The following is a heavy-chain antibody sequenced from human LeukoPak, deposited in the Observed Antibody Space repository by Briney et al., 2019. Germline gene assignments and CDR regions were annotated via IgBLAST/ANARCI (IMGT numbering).Heavy chain of an antibody. J-gene: IGHJ4*02. CDR2: IKQDGSEK. Sequence: GGSLRLSCAASGFTFSSYWMSWVRQAPGKGLEWVANIKQDGSEKYYVDSVKGRFTISRDNAKNSLYLQMNSLRAEDTAVYYCATGSILGGNPDDYWGQGTLVTVSS. D-gene: IGHD4-23*01. V-gene: IGHV3-7*01. CDR1: GFTFSSYW. CDR3: ATGSILGGNPDDY.